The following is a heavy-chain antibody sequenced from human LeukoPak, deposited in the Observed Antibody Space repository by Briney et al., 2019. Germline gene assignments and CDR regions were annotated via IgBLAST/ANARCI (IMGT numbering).Heavy chain of an antibody. D-gene: IGHD2/OR15-2a*01. J-gene: IGHJ4*02. CDR1: GFTFSDHW. Sequence: GGSLRLSCGASGFTFSDHWMRWVRQAPGKGLEWVGNIEEDGSEKYYVDSVRGRFTISRDNVKNSLHLQMNSLRVEDTAVYYCAQSGRSTFWYWGQGALVSVSS. CDR3: AQSGRSTFWY. V-gene: IGHV3-7*01. CDR2: IEEDGSEK.